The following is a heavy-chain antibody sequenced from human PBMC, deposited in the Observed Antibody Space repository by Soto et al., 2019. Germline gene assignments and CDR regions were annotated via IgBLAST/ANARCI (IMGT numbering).Heavy chain of an antibody. J-gene: IGHJ4*02. CDR1: GYSFTSYW. CDR3: ARLDYYDSSGYSSFDY. Sequence: HXDSLTISRKGSGYSFTSYWISWVRQMPGKGLEWMGRIDPSDSYTNYSPSFQGHVTISADKSISTAYLQWSSLKASDTAMYYCARLDYYDSSGYSSFDYWGQGTLVTVSS. D-gene: IGHD3-22*01. V-gene: IGHV5-10-1*01. CDR2: IDPSDSYT.